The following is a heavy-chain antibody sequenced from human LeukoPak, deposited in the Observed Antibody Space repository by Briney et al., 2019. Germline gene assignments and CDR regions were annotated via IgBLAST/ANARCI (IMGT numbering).Heavy chain of an antibody. CDR1: GFMFNSYV. CDR2: ISSSSSYI. V-gene: IGHV3-21*01. CDR3: ARESSDSRELYYFDY. D-gene: IGHD3-22*01. J-gene: IGHJ4*02. Sequence: NPGGSLRLSCAASGFMFNSYVMSWVRQAPGKGLEWVSSISSSSSYIYYADSVKGRFTISRDNAKNSLYLQMNSLRAEDTAVYYCARESSDSRELYYFDYWGQGTLVTVSS.